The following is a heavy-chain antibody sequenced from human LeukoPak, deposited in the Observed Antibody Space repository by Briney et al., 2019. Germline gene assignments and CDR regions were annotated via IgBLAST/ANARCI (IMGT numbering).Heavy chain of an antibody. CDR2: MNHNSVNT. V-gene: IGHV1-8*01. CDR1: GYTFTSYD. Sequence: GSVKVSCTASGYTFTSYDINWVRQAPGEGLEWMGWMNHNSVNTGYPQNFQCRFTITRHTSIITAYMELSSLRSEDTAVYYCARGSRLPSTVTSSPGDYWGQGTLVTVSS. D-gene: IGHD4-17*01. J-gene: IGHJ4*02. CDR3: ARGSRLPSTVTSSPGDY.